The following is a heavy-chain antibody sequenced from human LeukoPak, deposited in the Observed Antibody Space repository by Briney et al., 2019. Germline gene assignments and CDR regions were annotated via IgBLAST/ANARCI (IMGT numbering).Heavy chain of an antibody. Sequence: GSLRLSCAASGFTFSSYEMNWVRQAPGKGLEWVSYISSSGSTIYYADSVKGRFTISRDNSKNSLYLQMNSLRAEDTALYYCAKGAYDILTGRYSYMDVWGKGTTVTVSS. J-gene: IGHJ6*03. D-gene: IGHD3-9*01. V-gene: IGHV3-48*03. CDR1: GFTFSSYE. CDR3: AKGAYDILTGRYSYMDV. CDR2: ISSSGSTI.